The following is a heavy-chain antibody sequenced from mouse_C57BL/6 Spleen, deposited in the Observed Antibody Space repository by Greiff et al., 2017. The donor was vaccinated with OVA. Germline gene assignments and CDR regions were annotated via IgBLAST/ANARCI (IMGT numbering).Heavy chain of an antibody. V-gene: IGHV1-62-2*01. J-gene: IGHJ4*01. D-gene: IGHD1-1*01. CDR1: GYSFTEYT. Sequence: QVQLQQSGAELVKPGASVKLSCKASGYSFTEYTIHWVKQRSGQGLEWIGWFYPGSGSIKYNEKFKDKATLTADTSTSTVYMWLSRLKSEDTAVYYCARHGTTVVAPHAMDYWGQGTSVTVSS. CDR3: ARHGTTVVAPHAMDY. CDR2: FYPGSGSI.